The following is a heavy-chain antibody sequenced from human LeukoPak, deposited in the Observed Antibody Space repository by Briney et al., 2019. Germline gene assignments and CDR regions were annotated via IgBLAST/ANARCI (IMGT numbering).Heavy chain of an antibody. CDR2: ISYDGSNK. J-gene: IGHJ4*02. D-gene: IGHD1-26*01. Sequence: GGSLRLSCAASGFTFSSYAMHWVRQAPGKGLEWVAVISYDGSNKYYADSVKGRFTISRDNSKNTLYLQMNSLRAEDTAVYYCARLLGSYYISRDFDYWGQGTLVTVSS. CDR1: GFTFSSYA. V-gene: IGHV3-30*01. CDR3: ARLLGSYYISRDFDY.